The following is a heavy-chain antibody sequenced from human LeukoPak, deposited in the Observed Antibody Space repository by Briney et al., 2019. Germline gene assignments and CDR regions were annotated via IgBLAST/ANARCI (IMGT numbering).Heavy chain of an antibody. V-gene: IGHV4-4*07. D-gene: IGHD2-15*01. Sequence: NTSETLSLTCTVSGGSISSYYWSWIRQPAGKGLEWIGRIYTSGSTNYNPSLKSRVTMSVDTSKNQFSLKLSSVTAADTAVYYCARLYCSGGSCYGYYYYYMDVWGKGTTVTVSS. CDR2: IYTSGST. CDR1: GGSISSYY. J-gene: IGHJ6*03. CDR3: ARLYCSGGSCYGYYYYYMDV.